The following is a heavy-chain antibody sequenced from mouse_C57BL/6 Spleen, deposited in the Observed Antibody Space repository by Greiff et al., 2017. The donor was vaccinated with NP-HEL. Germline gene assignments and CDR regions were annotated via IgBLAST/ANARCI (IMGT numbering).Heavy chain of an antibody. CDR2: IRNKANNHAT. V-gene: IGHV6-6*01. CDR3: TRPITTDWYFDV. CDR1: GFTFSDAW. D-gene: IGHD1-1*01. Sequence: DVKVEESGGGLVQPGGSMKLSCAASGFTFSDAWMDWVRQSPETGLEWVAEIRNKANNHATYYAESVKGRFTISRDDSKSRVYLQMNSLRAEDTGIYYCTRPITTDWYFDVWGTGTTVTVSS. J-gene: IGHJ1*03.